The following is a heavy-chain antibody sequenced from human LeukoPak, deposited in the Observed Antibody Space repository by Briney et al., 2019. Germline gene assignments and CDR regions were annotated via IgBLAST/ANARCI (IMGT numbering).Heavy chain of an antibody. D-gene: IGHD6-19*01. Sequence: PAQTLSLTCPVSGGSISSGGYYWTWIRRHPGKGLEWIGYIYYSGGTYYTPSLKSRVSISVDTSKNQFSLKLSSVTAADTAVYYCARAVAGTRVDYWGQGTLVTVSS. V-gene: IGHV4-31*03. CDR1: GGSISSGGYY. CDR2: IYYSGGT. CDR3: ARAVAGTRVDY. J-gene: IGHJ4*02.